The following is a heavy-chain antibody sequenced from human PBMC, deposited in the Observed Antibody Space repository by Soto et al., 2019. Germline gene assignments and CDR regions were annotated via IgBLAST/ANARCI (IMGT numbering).Heavy chain of an antibody. CDR1: GFTFSSSA. CDR3: GRGWGGYNPVDC. Sequence: QVQLVESGGGVVQPGRSLRLSCAASGFTFSSSAMHWVRQAPGKGLYWVALISYDGSRKYYADSVKGRITISRDNSKNTLSLRMSSLRLEDTAVYYCGRGWGGYNPVDCWGQGTLVTVSS. V-gene: IGHV3-30*15. CDR2: ISYDGSRK. D-gene: IGHD5-12*01. J-gene: IGHJ4*02.